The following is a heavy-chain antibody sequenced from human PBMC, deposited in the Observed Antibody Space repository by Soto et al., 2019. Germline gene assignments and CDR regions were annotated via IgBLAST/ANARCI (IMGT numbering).Heavy chain of an antibody. Sequence: PGGSLRLSCAASGFTFDDYAMHWVRQAPGKGLEWVSGISWNSGSIGYADSVKGRFTISRDNAKNSLYLQMNSLRAEDTALYYCAKDTITGTTWEGGWFDPWGQGTLVTVSS. V-gene: IGHV3-9*01. CDR2: ISWNSGSI. J-gene: IGHJ5*02. CDR1: GFTFDDYA. CDR3: AKDTITGTTWEGGWFDP. D-gene: IGHD1-7*01.